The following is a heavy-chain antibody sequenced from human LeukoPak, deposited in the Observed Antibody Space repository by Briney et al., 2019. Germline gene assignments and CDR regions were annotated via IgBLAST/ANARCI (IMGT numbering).Heavy chain of an antibody. CDR3: AKDGYSSGWAVYYYYYGMDV. Sequence: GESLRLSCAASGFTFSSHWMSWVRQAPGKGLEWVSAISGSGGSTYYADSVKGRFTISRDNSKNTLYLQMNSLRAEDTAVYYCAKDGYSSGWAVYYYYYGMDVWGQGTTVTVSS. V-gene: IGHV3-23*01. CDR1: GFTFSSHW. CDR2: ISGSGGST. D-gene: IGHD6-19*01. J-gene: IGHJ6*02.